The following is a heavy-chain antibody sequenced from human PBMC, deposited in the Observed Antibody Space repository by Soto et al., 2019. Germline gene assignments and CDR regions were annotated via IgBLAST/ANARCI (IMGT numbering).Heavy chain of an antibody. D-gene: IGHD6-13*01. V-gene: IGHV3-23*01. Sequence: LRLSCAASGFTFSSYAMSWVRQAPGKGLEWVSAISGSGGSTYYADSVKGRFTISRDNSKNTLYLQMSSLRAEDTAVYYCARDLQQLVGFDPWGQGTLVTVSS. J-gene: IGHJ5*02. CDR2: ISGSGGST. CDR1: GFTFSSYA. CDR3: ARDLQQLVGFDP.